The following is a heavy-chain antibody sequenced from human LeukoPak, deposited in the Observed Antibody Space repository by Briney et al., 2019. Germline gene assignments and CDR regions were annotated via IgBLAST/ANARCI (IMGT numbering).Heavy chain of an antibody. V-gene: IGHV3-23*01. J-gene: IGHJ4*02. Sequence: PGGSLRLSCAASGFSFSSYAMSWVRQAPGKGLEWVSAISGSGGSTYYADSVKGRFTISRDNSKNTLYLQMNSLRAEDTAVYYCAKKNGGYGYFFDYWGQGTLVTVSS. CDR3: AKKNGGYGYFFDY. D-gene: IGHD5-12*01. CDR2: ISGSGGST. CDR1: GFSFSSYA.